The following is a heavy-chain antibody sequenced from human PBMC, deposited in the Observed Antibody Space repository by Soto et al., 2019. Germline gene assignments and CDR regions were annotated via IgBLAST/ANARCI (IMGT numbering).Heavy chain of an antibody. CDR3: ARGRRYCSSTSCYRKADYGMDV. J-gene: IGHJ6*02. CDR1: GGSVSSGSYY. Sequence: SETLSLTCTVSGGSVSSGSYYWSWIRQPPGKGLEWIGYIYHSGSTNYYPSLKSRVTISVDTSKNQFSLKLSSVTAADTAVYYCARGRRYCSSTSCYRKADYGMDVWGQGTTVTVSS. V-gene: IGHV4-61*01. CDR2: IYHSGST. D-gene: IGHD2-2*02.